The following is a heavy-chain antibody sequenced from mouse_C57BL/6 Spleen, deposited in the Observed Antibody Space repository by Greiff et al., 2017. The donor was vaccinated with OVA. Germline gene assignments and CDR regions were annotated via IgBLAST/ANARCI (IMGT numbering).Heavy chain of an antibody. V-gene: IGHV1-19*01. Sequence: VQLQQSGPVLVKPGASVKMSCKASGYTFTDYYMNWVKQSHGKSLEWIGVINPYNGGTSYNQKFKGKATLTVDKSSSTAYMELNSLTSEDSAVYYCARGIYDGYFYYFDYWGQGTTLTVSS. CDR1: GYTFTDYY. D-gene: IGHD2-3*01. CDR2: INPYNGGT. J-gene: IGHJ2*01. CDR3: ARGIYDGYFYYFDY.